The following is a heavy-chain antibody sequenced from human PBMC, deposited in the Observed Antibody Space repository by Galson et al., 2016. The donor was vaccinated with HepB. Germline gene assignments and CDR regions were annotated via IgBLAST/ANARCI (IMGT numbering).Heavy chain of an antibody. J-gene: IGHJ1*01. D-gene: IGHD2-21*01. Sequence: SLRLSCAASGFTFSSYWMHWVRQTPGKGLVWVSRINGDGSGTNYADSVKGRFTISRENAQNTLFLQMNSLGAEATDVYYCARGSRSIPNALDIWGQGTLVTVSS. CDR2: INGDGSGT. V-gene: IGHV3-74*01. CDR1: GFTFSSYW. CDR3: ARGSRSIPNALDI.